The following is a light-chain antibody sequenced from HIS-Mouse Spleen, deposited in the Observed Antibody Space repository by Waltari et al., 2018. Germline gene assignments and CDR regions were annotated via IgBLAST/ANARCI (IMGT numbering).Light chain of an antibody. J-gene: IGKJ1*01. CDR2: GAS. CDR3: QQYGSSPET. Sequence: EIVLTQSPGTLSLSPGESATLPCRASQSVSSSYLAWYQQKPGQAPRLLIYGASSRATGIPDRFSGSGSGTDFTLTISRLEPEDFAVYYCQQYGSSPETFGQGTKVEIK. V-gene: IGKV3-20*01. CDR1: QSVSSSY.